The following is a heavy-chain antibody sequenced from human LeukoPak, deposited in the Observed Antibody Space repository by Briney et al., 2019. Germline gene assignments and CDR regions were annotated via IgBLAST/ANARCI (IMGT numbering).Heavy chain of an antibody. J-gene: IGHJ4*02. D-gene: IGHD3-3*01. V-gene: IGHV4-39*01. CDR3: ARLGSLRGLDY. Sequence: SETLSRTCTVSGGSISSSSYYWGWIRQPPGKGLEWIGSIYYSGSTYYNPSLKSRVTISVDTSKNQFSLKLSSVTAADTAVYYCARLGSLRGLDYWGQGTLVTVSS. CDR1: GGSISSSSYY. CDR2: IYYSGST.